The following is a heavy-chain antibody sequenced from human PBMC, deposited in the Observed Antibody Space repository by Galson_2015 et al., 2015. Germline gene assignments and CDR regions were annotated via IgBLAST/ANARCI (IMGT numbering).Heavy chain of an antibody. D-gene: IGHD2-15*01. CDR3: ARSGGYCSGGSCYYEFDP. CDR2: TYYRSKWYN. Sequence: CAISGDSVSSHSAAWNWIRQSPSRGLEWLGRTYYRSKWYNDYAVSVKSRITINPDTSKNQFSLQLNSVTPEDTAVYYCARSGGYCSGGSCYYEFDPWGQGTLVTVSS. V-gene: IGHV6-1*01. CDR1: GDSVSSHSAA. J-gene: IGHJ5*02.